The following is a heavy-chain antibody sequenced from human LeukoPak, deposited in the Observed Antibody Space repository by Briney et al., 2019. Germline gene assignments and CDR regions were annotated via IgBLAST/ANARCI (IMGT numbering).Heavy chain of an antibody. CDR2: INHSGST. CDR1: GGSFSGYY. V-gene: IGHV4-34*01. J-gene: IGHJ1*01. D-gene: IGHD6-19*01. CDR3: ARDRYSSGWNRYFQH. Sequence: SETLSLTCAVYGGSFSGYYWSWIRQPPGKGLEWIGEINHSGSTNYNPSLKSRVTISVDTSKNQFSLKLSSVTAADTAVYYCARDRYSSGWNRYFQHWGQGTLVTVSS.